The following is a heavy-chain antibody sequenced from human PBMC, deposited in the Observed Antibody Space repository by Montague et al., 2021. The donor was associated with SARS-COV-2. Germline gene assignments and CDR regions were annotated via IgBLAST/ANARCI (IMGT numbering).Heavy chain of an antibody. V-gene: IGHV3-30-3*01. Sequence: SLRLSCAASGFTFSSYAMHWVRQAPGKGLEWVAVISYDGSNKYYADSVKGRFTISRDNSKNTLYLQMNSLRAEDTAVYYCAREETLLSGFDYWGQGTLVTVSS. CDR1: GFTFSSYA. CDR2: ISYDGSNK. CDR3: AREETLLSGFDY. J-gene: IGHJ4*02. D-gene: IGHD2/OR15-2a*01.